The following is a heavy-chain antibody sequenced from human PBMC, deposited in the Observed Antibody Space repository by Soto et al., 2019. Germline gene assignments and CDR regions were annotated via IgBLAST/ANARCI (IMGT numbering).Heavy chain of an antibody. CDR2: IYYSGST. CDR1: GGSISSYY. Sequence: PSETLSLTCTVSGGSISSYYWSWIRQPPGKGLEWIGYIYYSGSTSYNPSLKSRVTISVDTSKNQFSLKLSSVTAADTAVYYCARGSYGTSGDFDIWGQGTLVTVS. J-gene: IGHJ3*02. V-gene: IGHV4-59*01. D-gene: IGHD5-18*01. CDR3: ARGSYGTSGDFDI.